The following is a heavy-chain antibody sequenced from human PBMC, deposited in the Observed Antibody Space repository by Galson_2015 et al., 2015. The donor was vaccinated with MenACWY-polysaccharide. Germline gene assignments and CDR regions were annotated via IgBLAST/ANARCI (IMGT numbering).Heavy chain of an antibody. Sequence: SVKVSCKASGYTFINNDINWVRQATGQGLEWMGWTNSNSGNTGYAQKFQGRVTMTRDTSISTAYMELSGLRSDDTAVYYCARGRVGQIDGYYFDYWGQGTLVSVSS. CDR3: ARGRVGQIDGYYFDY. J-gene: IGHJ4*02. CDR2: TNSNSGNT. CDR1: GYTFINND. D-gene: IGHD5-24*01. V-gene: IGHV1-8*01.